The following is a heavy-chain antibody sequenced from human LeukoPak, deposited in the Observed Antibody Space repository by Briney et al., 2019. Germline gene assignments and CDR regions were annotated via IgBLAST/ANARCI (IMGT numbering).Heavy chain of an antibody. Sequence: TLSLTCTVSGGSISSGGYYWSWIRQHPGKGLEWIGYIYYSGSTYYNPSLKSRVTISVDTSKNQFSLKLSSVTAADTAVYYCAGCGYSYGPYNYWGQGTLVTVSS. V-gene: IGHV4-31*03. CDR2: IYYSGST. CDR1: GGSISSGGYY. CDR3: AGCGYSYGPYNY. D-gene: IGHD5-18*01. J-gene: IGHJ4*02.